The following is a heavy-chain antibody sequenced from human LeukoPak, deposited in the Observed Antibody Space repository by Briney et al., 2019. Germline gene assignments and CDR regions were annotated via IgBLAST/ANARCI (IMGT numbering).Heavy chain of an antibody. CDR1: GYTFTSYG. CDR3: ARVHPDSGSYPLTYWYFDL. Sequence: GASVKVSCKASGYTFTSYGISWVRQAPGQGLEWMGWISAYNGNTNYAQKLQGRVTMTTDTSTSTAYMELSSLRSEDTAVYYCARVHPDSGSYPLTYWYFDLWGRGTLVTVSS. CDR2: ISAYNGNT. D-gene: IGHD1-26*01. V-gene: IGHV1-18*01. J-gene: IGHJ2*01.